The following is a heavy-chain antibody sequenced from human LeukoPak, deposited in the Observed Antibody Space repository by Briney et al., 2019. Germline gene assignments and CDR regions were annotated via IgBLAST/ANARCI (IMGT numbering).Heavy chain of an antibody. J-gene: IGHJ5*02. Sequence: GGSLRLSCAASGFTFSSYSMNWVRQAPGKGLEWVSSISSSSSYIYYADSVKGRFTISRDDDKNSLYLQMNSLRAEDTAVYYCAKGQLGIQSSKWFDPWGQGTLVTVSS. CDR2: ISSSSSYI. D-gene: IGHD7-27*01. V-gene: IGHV3-21*01. CDR3: AKGQLGIQSSKWFDP. CDR1: GFTFSSYS.